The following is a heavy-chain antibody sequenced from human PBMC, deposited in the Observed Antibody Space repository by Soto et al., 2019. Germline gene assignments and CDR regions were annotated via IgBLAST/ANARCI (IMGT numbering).Heavy chain of an antibody. Sequence: PGGSLRLSCAASGFTFSSYAMSWVRQAPGKGLEWVSAISGSGGSTYYADSVKGRFTISRDNSKNTLYLQMNSLRAEDTAVYYCAKDVSRRLYSSSWYWFDPWGQGTLVTVSS. J-gene: IGHJ5*02. CDR3: AKDVSRRLYSSSWYWFDP. CDR1: GFTFSSYA. CDR2: ISGSGGST. V-gene: IGHV3-23*01. D-gene: IGHD6-13*01.